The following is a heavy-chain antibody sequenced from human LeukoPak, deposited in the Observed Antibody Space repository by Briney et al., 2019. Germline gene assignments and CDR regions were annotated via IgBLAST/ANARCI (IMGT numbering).Heavy chain of an antibody. CDR2: ISAYNGNT. CDR1: GYIFTSYY. Sequence: ASVKVSCKASGYIFTSYYIHWVRQAPGQGLEWMGWISAYNGNTNYAQKLQGRVTMTTDTSASTAYMELRSLRSDDTAVYYCASKARAGGFDYWGQGTLVTVSS. V-gene: IGHV1-18*04. D-gene: IGHD3-10*01. J-gene: IGHJ4*02. CDR3: ASKARAGGFDY.